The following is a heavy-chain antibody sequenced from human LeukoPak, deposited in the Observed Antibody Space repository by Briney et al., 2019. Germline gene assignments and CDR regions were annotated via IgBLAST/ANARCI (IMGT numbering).Heavy chain of an antibody. CDR2: IYYSGST. V-gene: IGHV4-59*01. CDR3: ARGQCDSSGYYLYY. D-gene: IGHD3-22*01. CDR1: GGSISSYY. Sequence: SETLSLTCTVSGGSISSYYWSWIRQPPGKGLEWIGYIYYSGSTNYNPSLKSRVIISADTSKNQFSLKLSSVTAADTAVYYCARGQCDSSGYYLYYWGQGTLVTVSS. J-gene: IGHJ4*02.